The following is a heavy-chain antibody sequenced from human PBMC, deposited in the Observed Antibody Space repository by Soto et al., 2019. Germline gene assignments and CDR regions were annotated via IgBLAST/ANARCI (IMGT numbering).Heavy chain of an antibody. CDR3: AKDSLLSSGYYYGPDY. D-gene: IGHD3-22*01. CDR1: GFTFSSYA. V-gene: IGHV3-23*01. CDR2: ISGSGGST. Sequence: GGSLRLSCAASGFTFSSYAMSWVRQAPGKGLEWVSAISGSGGSTYYADSVKGRFTISRDNSKNTLYLQMNSLRAEDTAVYYRAKDSLLSSGYYYGPDYWGQGTLVTVSS. J-gene: IGHJ4*02.